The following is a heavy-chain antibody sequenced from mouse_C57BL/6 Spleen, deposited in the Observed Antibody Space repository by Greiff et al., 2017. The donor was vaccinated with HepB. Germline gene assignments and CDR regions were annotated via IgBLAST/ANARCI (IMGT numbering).Heavy chain of an antibody. Sequence: QVQLQQPGAELVKPGASVKLSCKASGYTFTSYWMHWVKQRPGQGLEWIGMIHPNSGSTNYNEKFKSKATLTVDKSSSTAYMQLSSLTSEDSAVYYCAPLFITTVVGAMDYWGQGTSVTVSS. D-gene: IGHD1-1*01. V-gene: IGHV1-64*01. CDR3: APLFITTVVGAMDY. CDR2: IHPNSGST. CDR1: GYTFTSYW. J-gene: IGHJ4*01.